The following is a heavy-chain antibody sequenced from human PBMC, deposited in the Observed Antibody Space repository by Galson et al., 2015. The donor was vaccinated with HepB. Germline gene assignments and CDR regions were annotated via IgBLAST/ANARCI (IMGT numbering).Heavy chain of an antibody. CDR2: ISAYNGNT. V-gene: IGHV1-18*04. J-gene: IGHJ6*02. D-gene: IGHD6-19*01. CDR1: GYTFTSYG. CDR3: ARVVRDSSGWYLPYYYYYGMDV. Sequence: QSGAEVKKPGASVKVSCKASGYTFTSYGISWVRQAPGQGLEWMGWISAYNGNTNYAQKLQGRVTMTTDTSTSTAYMELRSLRSDDTAVYYCARVVRDSSGWYLPYYYYYGMDVWGQGTTVTVSS.